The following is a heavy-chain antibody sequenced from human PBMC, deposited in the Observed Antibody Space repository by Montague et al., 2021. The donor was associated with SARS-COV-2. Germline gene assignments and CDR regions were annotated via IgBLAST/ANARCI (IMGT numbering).Heavy chain of an antibody. V-gene: IGHV6-1*01. CDR2: PYYGSSWNT. CDR3: ARGWNYAFDI. D-gene: IGHD1-7*01. CDR1: GDSVSGNSRA. Sequence: CAISGDSVSGNSRAWDWLRQEPSTGLEWLGRPYYGSSWNTDYAVSVKSRITISPDTSKNQFSLHLNSVTPEDTAVYYCARGWNYAFDIWSQGTMVTVSS. J-gene: IGHJ3*02.